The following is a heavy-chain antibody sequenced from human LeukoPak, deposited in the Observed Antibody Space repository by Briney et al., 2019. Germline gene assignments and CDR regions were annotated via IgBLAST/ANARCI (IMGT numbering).Heavy chain of an antibody. Sequence: SGPTLVKPTQTLTLTCTFSGFSLTTSGVGVAWIRQPPGKALEWIALIYWNDDKRYSPSLKSRLTITKDTSKNQVVLTTTNMDPVDTATYYCAHYYYDSGGYSLDYWGQGTLVTVSS. CDR2: IYWNDDK. J-gene: IGHJ4*02. D-gene: IGHD3-22*01. CDR3: AHYYYDSGGYSLDY. CDR1: GFSLTTSGVG. V-gene: IGHV2-5*01.